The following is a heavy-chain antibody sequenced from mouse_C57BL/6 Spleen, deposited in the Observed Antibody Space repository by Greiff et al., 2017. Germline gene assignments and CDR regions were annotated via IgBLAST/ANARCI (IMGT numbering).Heavy chain of an antibody. V-gene: IGHV1-59*01. D-gene: IGHD1-2*01. CDR1: GYTFTSYW. CDR2: IDPSDSYT. CDR3: ASTACD. J-gene: IGHJ2*01. Sequence: VQLQQPGAELVRPGTSVKLSCKASGYTFTSYWMHWVKQRPGQGLEWIGVIDPSDSYTNYNQKFKGKATLTVDTSSSTAYMQLGSLTAEDSAVYYCASTACDWGQGTTLTVAS.